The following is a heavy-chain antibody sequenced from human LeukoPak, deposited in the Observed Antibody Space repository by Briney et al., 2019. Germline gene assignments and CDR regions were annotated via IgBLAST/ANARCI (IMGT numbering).Heavy chain of an antibody. V-gene: IGHV3-15*01. J-gene: IGHJ4*02. Sequence: PGGSLRLSCAASGFTFSNAWMSWVRQAPGKGLEWVGRIKSKTVGGTTDYAAPVKGRFTISRDDSKNTLYLQMNSLKTEDTAVYYCTTGVVVVPALDEQVDYWGQGTLVTVSS. CDR3: TTGVVVVPALDEQVDY. D-gene: IGHD2-2*01. CDR1: GFTFSNAW. CDR2: IKSKTVGGTT.